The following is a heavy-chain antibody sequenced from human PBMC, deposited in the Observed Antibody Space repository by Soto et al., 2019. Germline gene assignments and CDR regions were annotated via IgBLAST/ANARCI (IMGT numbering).Heavy chain of an antibody. J-gene: IGHJ6*02. CDR3: ARVYGDRYYYYYYGMDV. V-gene: IGHV4-39*01. D-gene: IGHD4-17*01. CDR2: IYYSGST. CDR1: GGSISSSSYY. Sequence: ETLSLTCTVSGGSISSSSYYWGWIRQPPGKGLEWIGSIYYSGSTYYNPSLKSRVTISVDTSKNQFSLKLSSVTAAGTAVYYCARVYGDRYYYYYYGMDVWGQGTTVTVSS.